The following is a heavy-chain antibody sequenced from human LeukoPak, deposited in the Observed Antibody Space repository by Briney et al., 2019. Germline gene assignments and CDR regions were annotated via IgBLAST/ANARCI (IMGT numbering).Heavy chain of an antibody. CDR2: ISYDGSNK. CDR1: GFTFSSYA. V-gene: IGHV3-30-3*01. Sequence: GGSLRLSCAASGFTFSSYAMHWVRQAPGKGLEGVAVISYDGSNKYYADSVKGRFTISRDNSKNTLYLQMNSLRAEDTAVYYCARPYGSGSPYISYYYYGMGVWGQGTTVTVSS. CDR3: ARPYGSGSPYISYYYYGMGV. D-gene: IGHD3-10*01. J-gene: IGHJ6*02.